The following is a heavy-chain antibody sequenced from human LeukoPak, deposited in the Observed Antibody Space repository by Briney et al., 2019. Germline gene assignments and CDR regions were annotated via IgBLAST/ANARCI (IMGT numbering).Heavy chain of an antibody. D-gene: IGHD1-26*01. CDR1: GYTFTRYA. V-gene: IGHV1-3*04. CDR2: INIGNGNT. Sequence: EASVKLSCRASGYTFTRYAMHWVRQAPGQRLEWMGWINIGNGNTKYSQKFQGRVTVTRDTSTNTPYMELGSLRSEDTAVYYCAREGGSYGCYFDLWGRGTLVPVSS. CDR3: AREGGSYGCYFDL. J-gene: IGHJ2*01.